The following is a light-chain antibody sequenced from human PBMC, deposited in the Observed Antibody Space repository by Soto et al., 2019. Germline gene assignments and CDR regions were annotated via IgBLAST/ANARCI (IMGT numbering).Light chain of an antibody. CDR1: QSVSNNF. J-gene: IGKJ5*01. V-gene: IGKV3-20*01. CDR2: GAS. Sequence: EIVLTQSPGTLSLSPGERATLSYRASQSVSNNFLAWYQQKPGQAPRLLIHGASTRASGIPDSFSGSGSGTDFILTISRLEPEDFAVYYCQQYGSSPVTFGQGTRLDIK. CDR3: QQYGSSPVT.